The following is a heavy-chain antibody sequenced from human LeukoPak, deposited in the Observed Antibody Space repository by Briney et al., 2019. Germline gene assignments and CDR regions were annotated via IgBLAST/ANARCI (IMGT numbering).Heavy chain of an antibody. CDR2: ISSSGSTI. CDR3: ASGGYCSSTSCYWEAFDI. J-gene: IGHJ3*02. CDR1: GFTFSDYY. D-gene: IGHD2-2*01. Sequence: PGGSLRLSCAASGFTFSDYYMSWIRQAPGKGLEWVSYISSSGSTIYYADSVKGRFTISRDNAKNSLYLQMNSLRAEDTAVYYCASGGYCSSTSCYWEAFDIWGQGTMVTVSS. V-gene: IGHV3-11*04.